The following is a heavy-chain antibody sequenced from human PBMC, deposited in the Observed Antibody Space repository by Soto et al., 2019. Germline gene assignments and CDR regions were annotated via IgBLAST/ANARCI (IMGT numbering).Heavy chain of an antibody. CDR3: AKDQDYSTYAVYYFGMDV. J-gene: IGHJ6*02. V-gene: IGHV3-23*01. Sequence: PGGSLRLSCAASGFPFSTYAMNWVRQAPGKGLEWVSVISGSGGDTYYADSVKGRFTISRDNSQNMVYLQMNSLRAEDTAVYYCAKDQDYSTYAVYYFGMDVWGQGTTVTVSS. CDR2: ISGSGGDT. CDR1: GFPFSTYA. D-gene: IGHD4-4*01.